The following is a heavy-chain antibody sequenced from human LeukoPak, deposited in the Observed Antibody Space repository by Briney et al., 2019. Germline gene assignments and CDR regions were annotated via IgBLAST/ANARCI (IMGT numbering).Heavy chain of an antibody. D-gene: IGHD6-13*01. CDR3: ARGGYSSSWPPRTYLGFDP. Sequence: PSETLSLTCTVSGGSISSGDYYWSWIRQPPGKGLEWIGYIYYSGSTYYNPSLKSRVTISVDTSKNQFSLKLSSVTAADTAVYYCARGGYSSSWPPRTYLGFDPWGQGTLVTVSS. CDR2: IYYSGST. J-gene: IGHJ5*02. V-gene: IGHV4-30-4*08. CDR1: GGSISSGDYY.